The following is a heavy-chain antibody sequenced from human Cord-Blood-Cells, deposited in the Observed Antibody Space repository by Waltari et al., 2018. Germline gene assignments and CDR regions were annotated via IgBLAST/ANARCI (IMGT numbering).Heavy chain of an antibody. Sequence: EVQLVESGGGLVQPGGSLRLSCAASGFTFSSYWMHWVRQAPGKGLVWVSRINSDGSSTSYADSVKGRFTISRDNAKNTLYLQMNSLRAEDTAVYYCATPLWSGYYFDYWGQGTLVTVSS. CDR2: INSDGSST. V-gene: IGHV3-74*01. CDR3: ATPLWSGYYFDY. D-gene: IGHD3-3*01. J-gene: IGHJ4*02. CDR1: GFTFSSYW.